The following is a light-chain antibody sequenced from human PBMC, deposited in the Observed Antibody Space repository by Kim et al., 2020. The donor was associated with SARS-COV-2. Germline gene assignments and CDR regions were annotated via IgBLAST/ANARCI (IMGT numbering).Light chain of an antibody. CDR1: QRIGTS. Sequence: DIQMTQSPSSLSASVGDRVTITCRTSQRIGTSLNWYQQKPGKAPNLLIYTASSLQSAVPSRFSGSGSGTDFTLTINSLQPEDFATYYCQQSYSTPITFGQGTRLEIK. V-gene: IGKV1-39*01. CDR2: TAS. CDR3: QQSYSTPIT. J-gene: IGKJ5*01.